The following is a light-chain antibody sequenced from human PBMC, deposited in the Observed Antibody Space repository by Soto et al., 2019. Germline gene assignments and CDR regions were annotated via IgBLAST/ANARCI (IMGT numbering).Light chain of an antibody. Sequence: DAVTSQPARSLRVTTEALPSISCGSSQSLLHSNGYNYLDWYLQKPRQSPQLLIYLGSNRASGVPERFSGSGSGTDFTLKISRVEEEDVGVYYCMQNHQSWTFGQGTKVDIK. V-gene: IGKV2-28*01. CDR3: MQNHQSWT. CDR1: QSLLHSNGYNY. J-gene: IGKJ1*01. CDR2: LGS.